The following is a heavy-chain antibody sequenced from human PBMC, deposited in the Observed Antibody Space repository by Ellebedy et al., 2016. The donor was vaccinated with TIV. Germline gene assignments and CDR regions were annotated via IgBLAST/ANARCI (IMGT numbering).Heavy chain of an antibody. Sequence: GGSLRLSXVASGFSFSTYWMTWVRQAPGKGLEWVASINQDGGQKYYVDSVKGRFTISRDNAKNSVYLQMTSLRAEDTAVYYCRQGKLDSWGQGTLVTVSS. V-gene: IGHV3-7*01. J-gene: IGHJ4*02. CDR2: INQDGGQK. CDR3: RQGKLDS. CDR1: GFSFSTYW.